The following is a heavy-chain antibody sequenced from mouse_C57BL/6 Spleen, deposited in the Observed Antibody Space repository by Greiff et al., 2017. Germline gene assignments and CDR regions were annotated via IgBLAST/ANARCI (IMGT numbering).Heavy chain of an antibody. CDR1: GYAFSSSW. CDR2: IYPGDGDT. CDR3: AREIITTVVGAMDY. J-gene: IGHJ4*01. Sequence: QVQLQQSGPELVKPGASVKISCKASGYAFSSSWMNWVKQRPGKGLEWIGRIYPGDGDTNYNGKFKGKATLTADKSSSTAYMQLSSLTSEDSAVYVCAREIITTVVGAMDYWGQGTSVTVSS. V-gene: IGHV1-82*01. D-gene: IGHD1-1*01.